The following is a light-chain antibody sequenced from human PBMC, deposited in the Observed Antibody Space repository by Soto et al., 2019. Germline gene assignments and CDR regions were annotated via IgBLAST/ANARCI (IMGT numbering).Light chain of an antibody. CDR3: QQYGSSSWT. CDR1: QSVSSSY. J-gene: IGKJ1*01. CDR2: GTS. Sequence: EIVLTQSPGTLSLSPGERATLSCRASQSVSSSYLAWYQKKPGQAPRLPIYGTSSRATAIPDRFSGSGSGTDFTLTISRLEPEDFAVYYCQQYGSSSWTFGQGTKVEIK. V-gene: IGKV3-20*01.